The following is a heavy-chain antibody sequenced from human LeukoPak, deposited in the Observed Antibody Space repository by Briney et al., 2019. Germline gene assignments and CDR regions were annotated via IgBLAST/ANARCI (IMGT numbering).Heavy chain of an antibody. CDR1: GFSLSSGYY. Sequence: SGTLSLTCTGSGFSLSSGYYWGCIRQPPGKGVEWIGSIYHSGSTYYNPSLKSRVTISVDTCKNQFSLKLSYVTAAATYDYDRAIATRSDISGHPPRGAFDIWGQGTMVPVSS. CDR3: AIATRSDISGHPPRGAFDI. CDR2: IYHSGST. D-gene: IGHD3-22*01. V-gene: IGHV4-38-2*02. J-gene: IGHJ3*02.